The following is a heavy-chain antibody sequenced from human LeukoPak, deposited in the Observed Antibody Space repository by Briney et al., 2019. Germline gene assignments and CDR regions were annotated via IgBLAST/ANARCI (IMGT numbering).Heavy chain of an antibody. Sequence: SETLSLTCAVYGGSFSGYCWSWIRQPPGKGLEWIGEINHSGSTNYNPSLKSRVTISVDTSKNQFSLKLSSVTAADTAVYYCARGGGSSGWYLDYWGQGTVVTVSS. CDR3: ARGGGSSGWYLDY. V-gene: IGHV4-34*01. J-gene: IGHJ4*02. CDR1: GGSFSGYC. D-gene: IGHD6-19*01. CDR2: INHSGST.